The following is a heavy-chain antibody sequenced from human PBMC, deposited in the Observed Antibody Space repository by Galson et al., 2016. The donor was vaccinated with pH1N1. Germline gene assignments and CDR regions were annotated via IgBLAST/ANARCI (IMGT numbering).Heavy chain of an antibody. V-gene: IGHV4-38-2*02. CDR3: ARISDGGNDEGEPCYFDL. CDR1: GYSIRSGSY. CDR2: IYHSGST. Sequence: SETLSLTCTVSGYSIRSGSYGGWVRQSPGKGLEWIASIYHSGSTYSNVALKSRLSISVDTARNKFSLELGSVTAADTAFYYCARISDGGNDEGEPCYFDLWGQGTLVTVSS. J-gene: IGHJ4*02. D-gene: IGHD1-26*01.